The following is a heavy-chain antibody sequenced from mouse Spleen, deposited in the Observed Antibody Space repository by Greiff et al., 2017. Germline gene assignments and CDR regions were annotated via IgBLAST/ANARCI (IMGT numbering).Heavy chain of an antibody. D-gene: IGHD1-3*01. CDR1: GFTFSDYG. V-gene: IGHV5-17*01. CDR2: INIGSSTM. CDR3: AKQKLAWFAY. J-gene: IGHJ3*01. Sequence: EVKLVESGGGLVKPGGSLNLSCSASGFTFSDYGMHWVRQAPEKGLEWVAYINIGSSTMFYADTVKGRFTISRDNAKNTLFLQMTSLRSEDTAMYYCAKQKLAWFAYWGQGTLVTVSA.